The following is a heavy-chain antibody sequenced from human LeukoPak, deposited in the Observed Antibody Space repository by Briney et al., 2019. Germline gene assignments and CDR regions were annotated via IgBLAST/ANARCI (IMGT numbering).Heavy chain of an antibody. CDR3: ARGERGYSSGSYYYYMDV. CDR2: IYYSGST. J-gene: IGHJ6*03. Sequence: ADTVSLICTVSGVSMSRHYWSWLRHPPGGSREGMVDIYYSGSTKYNTSTKSPVTISVEPSKNQFSLTMSSVTAALTAVHYCARGERGYSSGSYYYYMDVSGKGTPVTVSS. D-gene: IGHD5-18*01. CDR1: GVSMSRHY. V-gene: IGHV4-59*11.